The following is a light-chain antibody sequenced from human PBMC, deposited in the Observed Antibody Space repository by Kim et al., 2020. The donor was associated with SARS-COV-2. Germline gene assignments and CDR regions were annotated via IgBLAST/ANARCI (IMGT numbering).Light chain of an antibody. CDR1: TLRSYY. CDR2: AKN. V-gene: IGLV3-19*01. CDR3: NSRDSNDNVV. J-gene: IGLJ2*01. Sequence: ALGQKARITCQGDTLRSYYATWYQQKPGQAPIVVIYAKNNRPSGIPDRFSGSSSGNTASLTITGTQAGDEADYYCNSRDSNDNVVFGGGTKVTVL.